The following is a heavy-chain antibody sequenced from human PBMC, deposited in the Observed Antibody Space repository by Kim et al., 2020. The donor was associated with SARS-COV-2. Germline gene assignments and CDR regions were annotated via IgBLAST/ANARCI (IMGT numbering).Heavy chain of an antibody. CDR3: ARDAMVRGRCADY. D-gene: IGHD3-10*01. CDR1: GFTFSSYS. CDR2: ISSSSSYI. Sequence: GGSLRLSCAASGFTFSSYSMNWVCQAPGKGLEWVSSISSSSSYIYYADSVKGRFTISRDNAKNSLYLQMNSLRAEDTAVYYCARDAMVRGRCADYWGQGTLVTVSS. J-gene: IGHJ4*02. V-gene: IGHV3-21*01.